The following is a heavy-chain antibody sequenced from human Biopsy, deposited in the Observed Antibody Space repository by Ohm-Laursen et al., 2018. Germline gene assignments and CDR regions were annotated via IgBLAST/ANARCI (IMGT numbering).Heavy chain of an antibody. Sequence: SQTLSLTCTASGDSVTKYYWSWIRQPPGKGLEWIGHIYYSVMTNYNPSLQSRVSISVDTSRNQVSLTLSSVTAADTAVYYCARDSGILNYGNFKYYHYYGMDVWGQGILVTVSS. J-gene: IGHJ6*02. CDR3: ARDSGILNYGNFKYYHYYGMDV. D-gene: IGHD4-11*01. CDR2: IYYSVMT. CDR1: GDSVTKYY. V-gene: IGHV4-59*02.